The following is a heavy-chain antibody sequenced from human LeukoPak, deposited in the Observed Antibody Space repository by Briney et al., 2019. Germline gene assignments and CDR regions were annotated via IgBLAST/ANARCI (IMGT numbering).Heavy chain of an antibody. D-gene: IGHD3-22*01. CDR1: GFTFSSYN. J-gene: IGHJ4*02. CDR3: AREDSGYYYFDY. V-gene: IGHV3-48*01. Sequence: PGGSLRLSCAASGFTFSSYNMNCVRQAPGKGLECVAVISSSSGTIYYADSVKGRFTISRDNAKDSLYLQMNSLRAEDTAVYYCAREDSGYYYFDYWGQGTLVTVSS. CDR2: ISSSSGTI.